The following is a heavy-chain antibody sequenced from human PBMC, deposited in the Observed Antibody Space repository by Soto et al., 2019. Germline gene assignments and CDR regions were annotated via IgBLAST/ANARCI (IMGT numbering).Heavy chain of an antibody. CDR3: ARDSILYGDYVGWFDP. D-gene: IGHD4-17*01. Sequence: SVTVSCTASGGTFSSYAISWVRQAPGQGLEWMGGIIPIFGTANYAQKFQGRVTITADKSTSTAYMELSSLRSEDTAVYYCARDSILYGDYVGWFDPWGQGTLVNVSS. V-gene: IGHV1-69*06. CDR1: GGTFSSYA. J-gene: IGHJ5*02. CDR2: IIPIFGTA.